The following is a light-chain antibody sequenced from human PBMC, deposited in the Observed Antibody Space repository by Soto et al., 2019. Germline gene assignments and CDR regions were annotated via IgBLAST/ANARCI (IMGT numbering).Light chain of an antibody. V-gene: IGKV3-15*01. J-gene: IGKJ1*01. Sequence: EIVMTQSPATLSVSPGERATLSCRASQSVSSNLAWYQQKPGQAPRLLIYGASTRVTGIPARFSGSGSGTEFTLTISSLQSEDFASYYCQQYNNWPLTFGQGTTVEIK. CDR3: QQYNNWPLT. CDR1: QSVSSN. CDR2: GAS.